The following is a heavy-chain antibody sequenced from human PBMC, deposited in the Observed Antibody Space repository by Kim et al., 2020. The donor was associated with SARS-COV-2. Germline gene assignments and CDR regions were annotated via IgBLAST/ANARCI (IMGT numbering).Heavy chain of an antibody. V-gene: IGHV3-53*01. J-gene: IGHJ4*01. CDR2: MYSGGTA. D-gene: IGHD6-19*01. Sequence: GGSLRLSCAASGFTVSGNYMSWVRQAPGKGLELVSVMYSGGTAYYADSVMGRFTIFSDNSKNRLPLQMNSMRAEDTAAYYCSRGGRYSSGWWTYFVHWG. CDR1: GFTVSGNY. CDR3: SRGGRYSSGWWTYFVH.